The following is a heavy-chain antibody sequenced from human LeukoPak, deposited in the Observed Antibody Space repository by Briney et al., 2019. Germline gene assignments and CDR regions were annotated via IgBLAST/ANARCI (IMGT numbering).Heavy chain of an antibody. CDR3: ANSPRDYYGSGSSHPFDS. V-gene: IGHV3-23*01. CDR1: GFTFGSYA. J-gene: IGHJ4*02. D-gene: IGHD3-10*01. Sequence: PGGSLRLSCAASGFTFGSYAMSWVRQAPGKGLEWVSAISGSGDSTYYADSVKGRFTISRDNSKNTLYLQMNGLRAEDTAVYYCANSPRDYYGSGSSHPFDSWGQGTLVTVSS. CDR2: ISGSGDST.